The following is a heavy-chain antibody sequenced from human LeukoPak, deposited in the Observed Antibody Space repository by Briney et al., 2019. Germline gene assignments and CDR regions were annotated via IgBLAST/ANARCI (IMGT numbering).Heavy chain of an antibody. J-gene: IGHJ4*02. CDR3: ARGEASSWPYFDY. CDR1: GFTVRSNY. V-gene: IGHV3-66*01. D-gene: IGHD6-13*01. Sequence: PGGSLGLSCAASGFTVRSNYMSWVRQAPGKGLEWVSVIYSGGSTYYADSVKGRFTISRDNSKNTLYLQMNNLRAEDTAVYYCARGEASSWPYFDYWGQGTLVTVSS. CDR2: IYSGGST.